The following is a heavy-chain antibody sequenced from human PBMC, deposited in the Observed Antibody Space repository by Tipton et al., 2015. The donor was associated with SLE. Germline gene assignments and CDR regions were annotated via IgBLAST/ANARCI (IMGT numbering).Heavy chain of an antibody. CDR1: GGSFSGYY. D-gene: IGHD6-6*01. Sequence: TLSLTCAVYGGSFSGYYRSWFRQPPGKGLEWIGEINHSGSTNYNPSLKRRVTISVDTSKNQFSLKLTSVTAADTAVYYCARGGASSKWLDPWGQGILVTVSS. CDR3: ARGGASSKWLDP. J-gene: IGHJ5*02. CDR2: INHSGST. V-gene: IGHV4-34*01.